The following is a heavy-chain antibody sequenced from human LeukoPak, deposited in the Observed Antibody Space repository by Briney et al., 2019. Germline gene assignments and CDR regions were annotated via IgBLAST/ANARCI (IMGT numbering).Heavy chain of an antibody. Sequence: ASVKVSCKASGYTFTSYGISWVRQAPGQGLEWMGWISAYNGNTNYAQKLQGRVTMTTDTSTSTAYMELRSLRSDDTAVYYCARDYGSGWCVAYFQHWGQGTLVTVSS. V-gene: IGHV1-18*01. D-gene: IGHD6-19*01. CDR2: ISAYNGNT. J-gene: IGHJ1*01. CDR3: ARDYGSGWCVAYFQH. CDR1: GYTFTSYG.